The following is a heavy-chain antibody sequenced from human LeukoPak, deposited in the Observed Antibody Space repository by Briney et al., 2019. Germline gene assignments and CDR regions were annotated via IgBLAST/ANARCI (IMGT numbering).Heavy chain of an antibody. Sequence: SETLSLTCTVSGGSISSYYWSWIRQPPGKGLEWIGYIYTSGSTNYNPSLKSRVTISVDTSKNQFSLKLSSVTAADTAVYYCASLSTASPLNWFDPWGQGTLVTVSS. CDR2: IYTSGST. J-gene: IGHJ5*02. D-gene: IGHD1-26*01. V-gene: IGHV4-4*09. CDR3: ASLSTASPLNWFDP. CDR1: GGSISSYY.